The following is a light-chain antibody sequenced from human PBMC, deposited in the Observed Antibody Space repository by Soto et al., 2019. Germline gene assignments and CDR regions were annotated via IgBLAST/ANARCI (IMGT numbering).Light chain of an antibody. CDR2: GAS. CDR3: QRYGSSRWT. V-gene: IGKV3-20*01. Sequence: EMGFTQSPSTLSLSQGERATLSCRASQSVSRYLAWYQQKPGQAPRLLIYGASSRATGIPDRFSGSGSGTDFTLTISRLEPEDFAVYYCQRYGSSRWTFGQGTKVDIK. J-gene: IGKJ1*01. CDR1: QSVSRY.